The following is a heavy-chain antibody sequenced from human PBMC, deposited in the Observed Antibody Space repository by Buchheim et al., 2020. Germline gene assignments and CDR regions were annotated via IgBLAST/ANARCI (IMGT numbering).Heavy chain of an antibody. V-gene: IGHV3-48*03. CDR2: ISSSGSTI. CDR3: AGTRYGSSTSCYTENWFDP. D-gene: IGHD2-2*02. Sequence: EVQLVESGGGLVQPGGSLRLSCAASGFTFSSYEMNWVRQAPGKGLEWVSYISSSGSTIYYADSVKGRFTISRDNAKNSLYLQMNSLRAEDTAVYYCAGTRYGSSTSCYTENWFDPWGQGTL. J-gene: IGHJ5*02. CDR1: GFTFSSYE.